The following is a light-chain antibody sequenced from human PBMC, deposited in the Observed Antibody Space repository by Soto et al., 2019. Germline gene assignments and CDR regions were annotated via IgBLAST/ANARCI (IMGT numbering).Light chain of an antibody. CDR2: GAS. CDR1: QSVSSGY. J-gene: IGKJ2*01. CDR3: QQYDSSPPYA. Sequence: EIVLTQSPGTLSLSPGERATLSCRASQSVSSGYLAWYQQKPGQAPRLLIYGASSRATSIADRSSGSGSVTDFTLTISSLEPEDFAMYYCQQYDSSPPYAFGQGTKLEIK. V-gene: IGKV3-20*01.